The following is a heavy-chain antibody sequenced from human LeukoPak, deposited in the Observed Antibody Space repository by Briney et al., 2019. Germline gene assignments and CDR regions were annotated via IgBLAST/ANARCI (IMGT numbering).Heavy chain of an antibody. CDR2: IKQDGSDK. V-gene: IGHV3-7*01. Sequence: GGSLRLSCAASGFTFGTYWMSWVRQAPGKGLEWVANIKQDGSDKFYVDSVKGRFTISRDNAKNSMYLQMNSLRAEDTAVYYCARVLPVASRDYWGQGTLVTVSS. D-gene: IGHD2-2*01. CDR3: ARVLPVASRDY. J-gene: IGHJ4*02. CDR1: GFTFGTYW.